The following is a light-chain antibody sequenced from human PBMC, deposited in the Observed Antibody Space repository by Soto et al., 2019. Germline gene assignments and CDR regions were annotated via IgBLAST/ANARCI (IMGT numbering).Light chain of an antibody. J-gene: IGLJ2*01. Sequence: QLVLTQSPSASASLGASVKLTSTVRRGQSSYAIAWHQQQPEKGPRYLMKLNSDGSHTKGDGIPDRFSGSSSGAERYLTISSLQSEDEADYYCQTWGTDIKGVFGGGTKLTVL. CDR2: LNSDGSH. V-gene: IGLV4-69*01. CDR1: RGQSSYA. CDR3: QTWGTDIKGV.